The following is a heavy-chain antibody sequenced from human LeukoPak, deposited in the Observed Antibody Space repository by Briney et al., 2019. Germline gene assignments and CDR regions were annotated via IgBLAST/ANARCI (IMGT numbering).Heavy chain of an antibody. V-gene: IGHV3-23*01. CDR1: GLTFSRYA. J-gene: IGHJ4*02. CDR3: ARTGGSGSRPSRLRPTPQRIPSFDY. CDR2: ISESGSGT. D-gene: IGHD3-10*01. Sequence: GGSLRLSCAVSGLTFSRYAMSWVRHAPGRGVGWGSAISESGSGTHYADSVKGRFTISRDKSKDTLSLQMNSLRAEDTAVYYCARTGGSGSRPSRLRPTPQRIPSFDYWGQGTLVTVSS.